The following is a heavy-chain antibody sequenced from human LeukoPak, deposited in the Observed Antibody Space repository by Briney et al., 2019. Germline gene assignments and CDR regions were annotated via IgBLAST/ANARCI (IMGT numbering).Heavy chain of an antibody. CDR2: IYYSGST. CDR1: GGSISSYY. J-gene: IGHJ4*02. Sequence: PSETLSLTCTVSGGSISSYYWGWLRQPPGKGLEWIGYIYYSGSTNYNPSLKSRVTISVDTSKNQFSLKLSSVTAADTAVYHCARTTVTHGPLPDYWGQGTLVTVSS. D-gene: IGHD4-17*01. V-gene: IGHV4-59*01. CDR3: ARTTVTHGPLPDY.